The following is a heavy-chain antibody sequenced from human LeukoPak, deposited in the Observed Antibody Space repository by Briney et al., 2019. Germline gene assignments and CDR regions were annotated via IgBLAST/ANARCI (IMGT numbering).Heavy chain of an antibody. J-gene: IGHJ6*03. CDR3: ARGAGLRGGQVYYYMDV. D-gene: IGHD5-12*01. Sequence: ASVKVSCKASGYTFTSYYMHWVRQAPGQGLEWMGIINPSGGSTSYAQKFQGRVTMTRDMSTSTVYMELSSLRSEDTAVYYCARGAGLRGGQVYYYMDVWGKGTTVTVSS. CDR2: INPSGGST. CDR1: GYTFTSYY. V-gene: IGHV1-46*01.